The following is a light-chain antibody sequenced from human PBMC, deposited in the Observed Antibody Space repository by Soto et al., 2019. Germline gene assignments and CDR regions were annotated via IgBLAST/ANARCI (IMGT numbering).Light chain of an antibody. V-gene: IGKV3-20*01. CDR2: GIA. CDR1: QSVCNSY. Sequence: SVLTQSPGTLSLSPGERATLSCRASQSVCNSYFAWYQQKPGQALRLLIYGIASRATGIPDRFSGSGSGTDFTLTISRLEPEYVVVYYCQQYSSLPHTFGQGTKLEVK. J-gene: IGKJ2*01. CDR3: QQYSSLPHT.